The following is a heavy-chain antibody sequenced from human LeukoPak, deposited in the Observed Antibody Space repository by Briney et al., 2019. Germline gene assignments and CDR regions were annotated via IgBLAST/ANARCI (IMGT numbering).Heavy chain of an antibody. CDR2: IWNDGSNK. J-gene: IGHJ4*02. CDR3: AKDAKGGFDYSNSLEY. D-gene: IGHD4-11*01. CDR1: GFTFSLYG. Sequence: PERSLKLSCAASGFTFSLYGMHCARHAPGRGVVCVADIWNDGSNKHYTDPEKGRFTISRDNSKHTLYLHMNSLRAEDRAVFYCAKDAKGGFDYSNSLEYWGQGTLVTVSS. V-gene: IGHV3-33*03.